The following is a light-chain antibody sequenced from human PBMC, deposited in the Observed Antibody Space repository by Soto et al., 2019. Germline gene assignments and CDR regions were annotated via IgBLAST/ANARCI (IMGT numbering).Light chain of an antibody. CDR2: GAS. CDR3: QQYIRWPLT. Sequence: EIVVTQSPGTLSLSPGERATLSCRASQSVSSSYLAWYQQKPGQAPRLLIYGASTRATGTPARFSGSGSGTEFTLTISSLQSEDFAVYYCQQYIRWPLTFGGGTKVDIK. CDR1: QSVSSSY. V-gene: IGKV3-15*01. J-gene: IGKJ4*01.